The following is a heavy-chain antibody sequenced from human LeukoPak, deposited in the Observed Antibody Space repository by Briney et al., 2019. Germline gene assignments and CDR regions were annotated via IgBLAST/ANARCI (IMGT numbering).Heavy chain of an antibody. J-gene: IGHJ4*02. CDR2: ISANGRNT. CDR1: GGSISSSN. CDR3: ARVGLGSGLDY. V-gene: IGHV3-64*01. D-gene: IGHD1-26*01. Sequence: ETLSLTCAVSGGSISSSNWWSWVRQAPGKGLEFVSAISANGRNTYYASSVKGRFTISRDNSKNTLYLQMGSLRAEDLAVYYCARVGLGSGLDYWGQGTLVTVSS.